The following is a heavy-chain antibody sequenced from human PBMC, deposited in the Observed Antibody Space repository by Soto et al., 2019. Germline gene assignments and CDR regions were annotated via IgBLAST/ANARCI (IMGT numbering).Heavy chain of an antibody. V-gene: IGHV1-69*06. J-gene: IGHJ4*02. Sequence: QVQLVQSGPEVKKPGSSVKVSCKTSGGTLSSFITYPINWVRQAPGQGPEWMVGIVPNVGTVNYAQRFQGRVKITADKSTGTSYRELNNLRSEDTALYYCARRDTSGFLRYFDTCGQGTLVTVS. CDR3: ARRDTSGFLRYFDT. CDR2: IVPNVGTV. CDR1: GGTLSSFITYP. D-gene: IGHD3-3*01.